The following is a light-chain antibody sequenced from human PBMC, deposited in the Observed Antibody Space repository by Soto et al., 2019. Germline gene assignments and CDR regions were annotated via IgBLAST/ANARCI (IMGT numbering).Light chain of an antibody. CDR2: DVS. V-gene: IGLV2-14*01. J-gene: IGLJ1*01. CDR1: SSDVSAYNY. Sequence: QSALTQPASVSGSPGQSITVSCTGTSSDVSAYNYVSWYQQHPGKAPKLIIYDVSNRPSGVSNRFSGSKSGNTASLTISGLQTEDEADYYCSSYTGSSTLYVFGTGTKVTVL. CDR3: SSYTGSSTLYV.